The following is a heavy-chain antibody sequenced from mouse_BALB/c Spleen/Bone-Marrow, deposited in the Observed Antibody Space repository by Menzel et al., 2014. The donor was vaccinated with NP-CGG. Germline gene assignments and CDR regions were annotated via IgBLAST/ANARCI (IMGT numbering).Heavy chain of an antibody. D-gene: IGHD2-1*01. V-gene: IGHV1S29*02. CDR3: SSPYGNYGAWFAY. CDR1: GYTFTDHS. Sequence: EVQLVESGPELVKPGASVKISCKASGYTFTDHSMHWVKQSHGKSLEWIGYIYPYNGGTAYNQKFKSKATLTVDNSSSTAYMELRSLTSEDSAVYYCSSPYGNYGAWFAYWGQGALVTVSA. J-gene: IGHJ3*01. CDR2: IYPYNGGT.